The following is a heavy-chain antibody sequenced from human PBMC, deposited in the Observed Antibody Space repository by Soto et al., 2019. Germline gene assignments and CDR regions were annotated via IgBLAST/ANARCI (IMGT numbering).Heavy chain of an antibody. CDR3: ARVLSSSSYVNWFDP. Sequence: ASVKVSCKASGYTFTSYYMHWVRQAPGQGLEWMEIINPSGGSTSYAQKFQGRVTMTRDTSTSTVYMELSSLRSEDTAVYYCARVLSSSSYVNWFDPSGQGALVAVSS. D-gene: IGHD6-6*01. CDR1: GYTFTSYY. CDR2: INPSGGST. J-gene: IGHJ5*02. V-gene: IGHV1-46*01.